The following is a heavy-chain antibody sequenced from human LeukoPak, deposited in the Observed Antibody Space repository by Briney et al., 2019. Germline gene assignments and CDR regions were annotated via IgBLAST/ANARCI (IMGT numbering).Heavy chain of an antibody. Sequence: GGSLRLSCAASGFTFSSYAMSWVRQAPGKGLEGVSAISGGGGSTYYAASVKGRFTISRDNSKNTLYLQMNSLRAEDTAVYYCAKDRSLFHCSGGSCDSAEVDYYYGMDVWGQGTTVTVSS. CDR1: GFTFSSYA. CDR2: ISGGGGST. V-gene: IGHV3-23*01. J-gene: IGHJ6*02. D-gene: IGHD2-15*01. CDR3: AKDRSLFHCSGGSCDSAEVDYYYGMDV.